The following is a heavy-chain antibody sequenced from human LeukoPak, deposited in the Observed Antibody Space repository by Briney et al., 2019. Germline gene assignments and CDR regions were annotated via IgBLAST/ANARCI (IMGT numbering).Heavy chain of an antibody. CDR3: ASNDSSGYYGYGY. J-gene: IGHJ4*02. D-gene: IGHD3-22*01. V-gene: IGHV1-69*13. Sequence: SVTVSCKASGGTFSSYAISWVRQAPGQGLEWMGGIIPIFGTANYAQKFQGRVTITADESTSTAYMELSSLRSEDTAVYYCASNDSSGYYGYGYWGQGTLVTVSS. CDR1: GGTFSSYA. CDR2: IIPIFGTA.